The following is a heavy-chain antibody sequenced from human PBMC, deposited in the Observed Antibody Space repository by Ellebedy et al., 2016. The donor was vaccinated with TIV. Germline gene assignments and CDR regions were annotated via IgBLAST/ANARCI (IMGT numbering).Heavy chain of an antibody. CDR3: AEGSSGWYYFDY. CDR2: VNQSGRT. CDR1: GGSFSGYY. D-gene: IGHD6-19*01. V-gene: IGHV4-34*01. J-gene: IGHJ4*02. Sequence: SETLSLTCAVYGGSFSGYYWSWVRQPPGKGLEWIGEVNQSGRTNYHPSLKSRVTISVDTSKNQFSLRLSSVTAADTAVYYCAEGSSGWYYFDYWGQGTLVTVSS.